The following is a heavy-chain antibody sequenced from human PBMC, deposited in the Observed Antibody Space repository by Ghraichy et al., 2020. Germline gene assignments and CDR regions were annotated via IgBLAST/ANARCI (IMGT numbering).Heavy chain of an antibody. CDR1: GFTFSDYY. CDR3: ARERQRVPMYSSSSDAFDI. V-gene: IGHV3-11*01. CDR2: ISSSGSTI. Sequence: GGSLRLSCAASGFTFSDYYMSWIRQAPGKGLEWVSYISSSGSTIYYADSVKGRFTISRDNAKNSLYLQMNSLRAEDTAVYYCARERQRVPMYSSSSDAFDIWGQGTMVTVSS. D-gene: IGHD6-13*01. J-gene: IGHJ3*02.